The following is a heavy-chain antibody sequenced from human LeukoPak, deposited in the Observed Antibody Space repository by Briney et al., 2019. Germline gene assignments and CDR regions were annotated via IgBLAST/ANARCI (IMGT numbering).Heavy chain of an antibody. CDR1: GFTFSSYS. Sequence: GGSLRLSCAASGFTFSSYSMNWVRQAPGKGLEWVSSISSSSSYINYADSVKGRFTISRDNAKNSLYLQMNSLRAEDTAVYYCASLGVVPSTGFNWFDPWGQGTLVTVSS. CDR2: ISSSSSYI. CDR3: ASLGVVPSTGFNWFDP. V-gene: IGHV3-21*01. D-gene: IGHD1-1*01. J-gene: IGHJ5*02.